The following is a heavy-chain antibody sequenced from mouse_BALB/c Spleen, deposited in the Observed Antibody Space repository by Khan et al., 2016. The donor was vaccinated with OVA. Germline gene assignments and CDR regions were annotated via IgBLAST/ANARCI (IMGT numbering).Heavy chain of an antibody. D-gene: IGHD1-1*01. CDR1: GYSITSDYA. J-gene: IGHJ2*01. Sequence: EVQLQESGPGLVKPSQSLSLTCTVTGYSITSDYAWNWIRQFPGNKLEWMGHISYSGNPTYNPSLKSRISITRDTSKNQFFLQLNSVTTEDTATYYCARIYGGDFDYWGQGTTLTVSS. CDR2: ISYSGNP. CDR3: ARIYGGDFDY. V-gene: IGHV3-2*02.